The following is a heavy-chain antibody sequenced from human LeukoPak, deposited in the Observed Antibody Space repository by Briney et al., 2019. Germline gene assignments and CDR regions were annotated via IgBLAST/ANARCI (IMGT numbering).Heavy chain of an antibody. CDR2: IYTSGST. V-gene: IGHV4-4*07. D-gene: IGHD4-11*01. CDR1: GGSIGSYY. Sequence: PSETLSLTCTVSGGSIGSYYWSWIRQPAGKGLEWIGRIYTSGSTNYKPSLKSRVTMSVDTSKNQFSLKLSSVTAADTAVYYCAAGRTTVSDNWFDPWGQGTLVTVSS. J-gene: IGHJ5*02. CDR3: AAGRTTVSDNWFDP.